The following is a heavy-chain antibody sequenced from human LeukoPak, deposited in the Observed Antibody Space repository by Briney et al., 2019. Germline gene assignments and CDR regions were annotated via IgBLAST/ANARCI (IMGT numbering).Heavy chain of an antibody. V-gene: IGHV4-34*01. D-gene: IGHD6-19*01. Sequence: SETLSLTCAVYGGSSSGYYWSWIRQPPGKGREWIGEINHSGSTNYNPSLKSRVTISVDTSKNQFSLKLSSVTAADTAVYYCAIFPHSSVTTKDYRGQGTLVTVSS. CDR2: INHSGST. CDR3: AIFPHSSVTTKDY. CDR1: GGSSSGYY. J-gene: IGHJ4*02.